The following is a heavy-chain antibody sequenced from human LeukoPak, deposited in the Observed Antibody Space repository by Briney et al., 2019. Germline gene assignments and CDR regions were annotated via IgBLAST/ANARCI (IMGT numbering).Heavy chain of an antibody. V-gene: IGHV3-74*01. CDR1: GFTFSTYW. CDR3: ARPRPGYYFDY. Sequence: PGGSLRLSCAASGFTFSTYWMHWVRQAPGKGLVWVSRINSDGSRTTYADSVKGRFTISRDNAKNSLYLQMNSLRDEDTAVYYCARPRPGYYFDYWGQGTLVTVSS. J-gene: IGHJ4*02. CDR2: INSDGSRT.